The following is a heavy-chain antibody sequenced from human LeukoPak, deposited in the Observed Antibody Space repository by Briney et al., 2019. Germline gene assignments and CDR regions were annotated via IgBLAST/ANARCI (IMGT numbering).Heavy chain of an antibody. CDR2: IRYDGSNK. CDR1: GFTFSSYG. J-gene: IGHJ4*02. D-gene: IGHD3-3*01. Sequence: GRSLRLSCAASGFTFSSYGMHWVRQAPGKGLEWVAFIRYDGSNKYYADSVKGRFTISRDNSKNTLYLQMNSLRAEDTAVYYCAKEVRRFLEWLLDYWGQGTLVTVSS. V-gene: IGHV3-30*02. CDR3: AKEVRRFLEWLLDY.